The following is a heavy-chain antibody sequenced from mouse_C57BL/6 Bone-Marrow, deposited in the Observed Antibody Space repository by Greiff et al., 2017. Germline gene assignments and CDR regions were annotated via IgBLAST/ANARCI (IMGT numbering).Heavy chain of an antibody. D-gene: IGHD1-1*01. V-gene: IGHV5-4*01. J-gene: IGHJ3*01. CDR2: ISDGGSYT. CDR3: ARDYDGSRYGAY. Sequence: EVKLMESGGGLVKPGGSLKLSCAASGFTFSSYAMSWVRQTPEKRLEWVATISDGGSYTYYPDNVKGRFTISRDNAKNNLYLHMSHLKSEDTAMYDCARDYDGSRYGAYWGQGTLVTVSA. CDR1: GFTFSSYA.